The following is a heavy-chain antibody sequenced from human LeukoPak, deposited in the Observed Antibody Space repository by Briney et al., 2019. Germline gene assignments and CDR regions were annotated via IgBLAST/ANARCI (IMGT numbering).Heavy chain of an antibody. Sequence: PGGSLRLSCAASGFTFSSYGMHWVRQAPGKGLEWVAVIWYGGSNKYYADSVKGRFTISRDNSKNTLYLQMNSLRVEDTAVYFCAKDGQQWELRWDLDYWGQGTLVTVSS. CDR2: IWYGGSNK. CDR3: AKDGQQWELRWDLDY. CDR1: GFTFSSYG. D-gene: IGHD1-26*01. V-gene: IGHV3-30*02. J-gene: IGHJ4*02.